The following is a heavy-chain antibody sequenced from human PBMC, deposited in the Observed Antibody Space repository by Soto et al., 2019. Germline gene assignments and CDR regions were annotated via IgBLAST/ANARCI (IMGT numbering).Heavy chain of an antibody. CDR3: AKGISYYDSTGYYSYFYYGLDV. D-gene: IGHD3-22*01. CDR2: ISGSGGST. J-gene: IGHJ6*02. V-gene: IGHV3-23*01. CDR1: GFTFSSNA. Sequence: EVQLFESGGGLVQPGGSLRLSCAASGFTFSSNALSWVRQAPGKGLAWVSSISGSGGSTYYADSVRGRFTISRDNSKNTVYLQMNSLRAEDTAVYYCAKGISYYDSTGYYSYFYYGLDVWGQGTTVTVSS.